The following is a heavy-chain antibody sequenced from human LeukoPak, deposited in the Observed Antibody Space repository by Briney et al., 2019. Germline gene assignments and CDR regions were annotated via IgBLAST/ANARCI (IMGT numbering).Heavy chain of an antibody. CDR3: TRNASPDY. D-gene: IGHD1-14*01. V-gene: IGHV4-30-4*08. Sequence: SQTLSLTCTVSGVSVGSGDYFWSWIRQPPGKGLEWIGYIYFSGSTDSNPSLESRVTVSIDTSKNQFSLKLRSVTAADTAVYYCTRNASPDYWGQRLLVTVSS. CDR1: GVSVGSGDYF. J-gene: IGHJ4*02. CDR2: IYFSGST.